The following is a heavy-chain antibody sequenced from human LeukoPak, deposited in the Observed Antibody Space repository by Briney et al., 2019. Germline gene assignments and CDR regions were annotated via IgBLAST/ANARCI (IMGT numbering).Heavy chain of an antibody. Sequence: ASVKVSCKASGGTFRSYAISWVRQAPGQGLEWMGGVTPIFGTTNYAQKFQGRVTITADESTSTAYMELSSLRSEDTAVYYCARDEAGATDYWGQGTLVTVSS. CDR3: ARDEAGATDY. V-gene: IGHV1-69*13. CDR2: VTPIFGTT. CDR1: GGTFRSYA. J-gene: IGHJ4*02. D-gene: IGHD1-26*01.